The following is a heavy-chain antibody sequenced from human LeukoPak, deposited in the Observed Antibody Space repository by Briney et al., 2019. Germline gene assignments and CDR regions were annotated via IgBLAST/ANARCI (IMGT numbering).Heavy chain of an antibody. Sequence: GGSLRLSCAASGFTVSSNYMSWVRQAPGKGLEWVSYISEGGTTIKDADSVKGRFTISRDNAKNSLYLQMNSLRAEDTAVYYCAGGPQYGGSFAYWGQGTLVTVSS. V-gene: IGHV3-11*04. J-gene: IGHJ4*02. CDR3: AGGPQYGGSFAY. CDR1: GFTVSSNY. CDR2: ISEGGTTI. D-gene: IGHD1-26*01.